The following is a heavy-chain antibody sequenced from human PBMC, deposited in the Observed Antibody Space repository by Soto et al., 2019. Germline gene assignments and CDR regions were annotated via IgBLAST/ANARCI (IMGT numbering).Heavy chain of an antibody. V-gene: IGHV3-21*01. CDR1: GFTFSSYS. CDR3: AGDGDGSGGLYYYYYGMDV. CDR2: ISSSSSYI. Sequence: EVQLVESGGGLVKPGGSLRLSCAASGFTFSSYSMNWVRQAPGKGLEWVSSISSSSSYIYYADSVKGRFTISRDNAKNALYLQMNSLRAEDTAVYYWAGDGDGSGGLYYYYYGMDVWGQGTTVTVSS. D-gene: IGHD6-19*01. J-gene: IGHJ6*02.